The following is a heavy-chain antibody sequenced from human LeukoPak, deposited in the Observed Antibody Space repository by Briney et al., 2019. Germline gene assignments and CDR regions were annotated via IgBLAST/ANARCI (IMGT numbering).Heavy chain of an antibody. CDR2: TSSGGGAT. D-gene: IGHD3-22*01. V-gene: IGHV3-23*01. CDR1: GFTFSNYA. CDR3: ATLYDSNFFDY. J-gene: IGHJ4*02. Sequence: GGSLRLSCAASGFTFSNYAMSWVRQAPGKGLEWVSATSSGGGATYYADSVKGRFTISRDNSKNTLYLRMNSLRADDTALYYCATLYDSNFFDYWGQGTLVTVSS.